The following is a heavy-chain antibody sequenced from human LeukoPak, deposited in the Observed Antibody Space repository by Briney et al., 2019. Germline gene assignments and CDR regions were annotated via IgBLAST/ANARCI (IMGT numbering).Heavy chain of an antibody. V-gene: IGHV3-9*01. Sequence: GGSLRLSCAASGFTFDDYAMHWVRQAPGKGLEWVSGISWNSGSIGYADSVKGRFTISRDNAKNSLYLQMNSLRAEDTALYYCAKDIWGYYDSSNAFDIWGQGTMVTVSS. CDR2: ISWNSGSI. J-gene: IGHJ3*02. CDR3: AKDIWGYYDSSNAFDI. CDR1: GFTFDDYA. D-gene: IGHD3-22*01.